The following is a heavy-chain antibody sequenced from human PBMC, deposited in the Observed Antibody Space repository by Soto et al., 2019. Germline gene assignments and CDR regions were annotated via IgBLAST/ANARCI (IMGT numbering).Heavy chain of an antibody. CDR3: ARNRGSQLLTEFDY. J-gene: IGHJ4*02. D-gene: IGHD2-2*01. Sequence: ASVKVSCKASGYTFTSYGISWVRQAPGQGLEWMGWISAYNGNTNYAQKLQGRVTMTTDTSTSTAYMELRSLRSDDTAVYYCARNRGSQLLTEFDYWGQGTLVTVSS. V-gene: IGHV1-18*04. CDR2: ISAYNGNT. CDR1: GYTFTSYG.